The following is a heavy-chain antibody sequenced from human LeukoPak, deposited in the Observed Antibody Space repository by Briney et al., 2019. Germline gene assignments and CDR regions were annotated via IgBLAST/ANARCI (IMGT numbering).Heavy chain of an antibody. CDR2: IVVGSGNT. D-gene: IGHD3-10*01. CDR3: AAGRGAQAANYYFYYGMDV. V-gene: IGHV1-58*02. CDR1: GFTFTSSA. Sequence: SVQVSCKASGFTFTSSAMQWVRQARGQRLEWIGWIVVGSGNTNYAQKFQERVTITRDMSTSTAYMELSSLRSEDTAVYYCAAGRGAQAANYYFYYGMDVWGQGTTVTVSS. J-gene: IGHJ6*02.